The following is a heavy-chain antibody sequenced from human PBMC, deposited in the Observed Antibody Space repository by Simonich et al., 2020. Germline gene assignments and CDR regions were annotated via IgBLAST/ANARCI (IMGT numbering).Heavy chain of an antibody. D-gene: IGHD3-22*01. Sequence: GGGLVQPGGSLRLSCAASGFTFSSYAMSWVRQAPGQGLEWVIAISGSGGSTYYADSVKGRFTISRDNSKNTLYLQMNSLRAEDTAVYYCAKDLGERITMIVVVIDAFDIWGQGTMVTVSS. J-gene: IGHJ3*02. CDR3: AKDLGERITMIVVVIDAFDI. CDR2: ISGSGGST. V-gene: IGHV3-23*01. CDR1: GFTFSSYA.